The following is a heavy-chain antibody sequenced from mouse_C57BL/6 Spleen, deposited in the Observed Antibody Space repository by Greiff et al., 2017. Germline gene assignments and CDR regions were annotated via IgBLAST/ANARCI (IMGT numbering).Heavy chain of an antibody. CDR3: ARSPFISPVEGGFAY. D-gene: IGHD1-1*01. CDR2: IYIGNGYT. V-gene: IGHV1-58*01. CDR1: GYTFTSYG. J-gene: IGHJ3*01. Sequence: VHVKQSGAELVRPGYSVKMSCTTSGYTFTSYGIHWVKQRPGQGLEWIGYIYIGNGYTEYTDKFKGKATLTSDTSSSTAYMQLSSLTSEQSAIYFYARSPFISPVEGGFAYWGQGTLVTVSA.